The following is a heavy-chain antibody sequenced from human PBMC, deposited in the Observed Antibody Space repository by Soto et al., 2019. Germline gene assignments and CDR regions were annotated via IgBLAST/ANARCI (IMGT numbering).Heavy chain of an antibody. CDR1: GGSISSSSYY. Sequence: QLQLQESGPGLVKPSETLSLTCSVSGGSISSSSYYWGWIRQPPGKGLEWIGSSSDSGNTYYSPSLKSRATMPVDTSKTLLSLELSSVTATETAVYFCAGRGARIEAFGLSTGFDPWGQGTLVIFSS. V-gene: IGHV4-39*02. CDR2: SSDSGNT. J-gene: IGHJ5*02. D-gene: IGHD6-25*01. CDR3: AGRGARIEAFGLSTGFDP.